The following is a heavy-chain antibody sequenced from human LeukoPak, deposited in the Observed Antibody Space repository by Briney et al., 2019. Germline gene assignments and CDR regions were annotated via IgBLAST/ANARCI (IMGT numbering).Heavy chain of an antibody. CDR1: GFSFTNYA. Sequence: GGSLRLSCAASGFSFTNYAMSWVRQAPARGLEWLASMKGGGETFYAASVKGRFTLSRDDSRNTVYFQLNNLRVEDTALYYCARARWISTADAVWWAQGTQVTVSS. CDR2: MKGGGET. V-gene: IGHV3-23*01. J-gene: IGHJ4*02. CDR3: ARARWISTADAVW. D-gene: IGHD5-12*01.